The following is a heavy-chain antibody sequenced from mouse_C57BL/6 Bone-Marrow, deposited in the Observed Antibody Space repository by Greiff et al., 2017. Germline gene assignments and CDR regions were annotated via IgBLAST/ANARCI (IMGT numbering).Heavy chain of an antibody. J-gene: IGHJ2*01. CDR3: ARPRSYYGKKVPFGY. CDR1: GFTFSSYT. Sequence: EVKLVESGGGLVKPGGSLKLSCAASGFTFSSYTMSWVRQTPEKRLEWVATISGGGGNTYYPDSVKGRFTISRDNAKNTLYLQMSSLRSEDTALYYCARPRSYYGKKVPFGYWGKGTTLTVSS. CDR2: ISGGGGNT. D-gene: IGHD2-1*01. V-gene: IGHV5-9*01.